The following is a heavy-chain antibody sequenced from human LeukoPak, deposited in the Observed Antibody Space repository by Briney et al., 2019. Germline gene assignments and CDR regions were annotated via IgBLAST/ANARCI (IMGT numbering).Heavy chain of an antibody. CDR2: IKSKIEGGTI. CDR3: TTATVAGIY. D-gene: IGHD6-19*01. V-gene: IGHV3-15*07. J-gene: IGHJ4*02. CDR1: GFTFSNAW. Sequence: GGSPRLSCAASGFTFSNAWMNWVRQAPGKGLEWVGRIKSKIEGGTIDYATPVKGRFTISRDDSKNTLYLQMNSLKTEDTAVYYCTTATVAGIYWGQGTLVIVSS.